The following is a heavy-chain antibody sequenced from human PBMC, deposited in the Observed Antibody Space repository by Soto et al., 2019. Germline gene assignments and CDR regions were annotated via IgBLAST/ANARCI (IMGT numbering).Heavy chain of an antibody. D-gene: IGHD3-3*01. Sequence: PSETLSLTCTVSGGSISGYYWSWILQAPGKGLEWIGYIYYSGRTNYNPPLKSRVTISIDTSKNQFSLKLSSVTAADTAVYYCARTYYDFWSGYWRWFDPWGQGTLVTVS. CDR1: GGSISGYY. CDR3: ARTYYDFWSGYWRWFDP. CDR2: IYYSGRT. V-gene: IGHV4-59*13. J-gene: IGHJ5*02.